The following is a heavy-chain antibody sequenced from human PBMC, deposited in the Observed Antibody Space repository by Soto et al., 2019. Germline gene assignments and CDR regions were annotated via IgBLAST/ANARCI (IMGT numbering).Heavy chain of an antibody. CDR3: AAEGYVNFWSGFIDAFDI. D-gene: IGHD3-3*01. V-gene: IGHV1-58*01. J-gene: IGHJ3*02. CDR1: GFTFTSSA. CDR2: IVVGSGNT. Sequence: ASVKVSCKASGFTFTSSAVQWVRQARGQRLEWIGWIVVGSGNTNYAQKFQERVTITRDMSTSTAYMELSSLRSEDTAVYYFAAEGYVNFWSGFIDAFDIWGQGTMVTVSS.